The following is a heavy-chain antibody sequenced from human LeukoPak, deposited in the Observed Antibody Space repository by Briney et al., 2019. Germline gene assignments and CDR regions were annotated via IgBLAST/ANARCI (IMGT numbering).Heavy chain of an antibody. V-gene: IGHV1-2*02. CDR1: GYTFTGYY. Sequence: ASVKVSCKASGYTFTGYYMHWVRQAPGQGLEWMGWINPHTGGTNYAQKFQGRVTMTRDTSISTAYLQWSSLKASDTAMYYCARRGTYYDFWSGYYGDYYYYMDVWGKGTTVTVSS. CDR2: INPHTGGT. D-gene: IGHD3-3*01. CDR3: ARRGTYYDFWSGYYGDYYYYMDV. J-gene: IGHJ6*03.